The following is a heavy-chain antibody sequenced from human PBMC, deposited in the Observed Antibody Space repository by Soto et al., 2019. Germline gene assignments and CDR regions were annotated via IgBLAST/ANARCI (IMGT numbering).Heavy chain of an antibody. V-gene: IGHV4-39*01. D-gene: IGHD2-21*01. CDR2: IFYTGTT. Sequence: ETLSLTCAVSGGSVSYNSYYWGWIRQPPGKGLEWVGGIFYTGTTYYNPSLKDRLSISVDTSKNSFSLNLTSVTAADTAVYFCARLVVVAPVANVWGQGALVTVYS. J-gene: IGHJ4*02. CDR3: ARLVVVAPVANV. CDR1: GGSVSYNSYY.